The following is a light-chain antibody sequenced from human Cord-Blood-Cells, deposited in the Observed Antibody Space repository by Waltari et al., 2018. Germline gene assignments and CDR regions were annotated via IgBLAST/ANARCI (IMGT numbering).Light chain of an antibody. Sequence: QSALTQPASVSGSPGQSITISCTGTSSDVGGYNCVSWYQQHPGKAPKLMIYDVSKRPSGVSNRFSGSKSGNTASLTISGLQAEDEADYYCSSYTSSSTVFGGGTKLTVL. CDR1: SSDVGGYNC. CDR3: SSYTSSSTV. CDR2: DVS. V-gene: IGLV2-14*01. J-gene: IGLJ3*02.